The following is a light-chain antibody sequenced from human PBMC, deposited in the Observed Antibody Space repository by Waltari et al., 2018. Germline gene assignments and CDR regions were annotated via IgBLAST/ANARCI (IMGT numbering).Light chain of an antibody. CDR2: RSV. CDR1: NSNIGSNH. V-gene: IGLV1-47*01. Sequence: QSVLTQSPSTSGTPGQRVTISCSGSNSNIGSNHVYWYQRRPGTAPKLLIYRSVLRPSVFPVRFAGSRSGTSASMAISGLRSEDEAHYYCFVWDDSLSGLWVFGGGTKLTVL. CDR3: FVWDDSLSGLWV. J-gene: IGLJ3*02.